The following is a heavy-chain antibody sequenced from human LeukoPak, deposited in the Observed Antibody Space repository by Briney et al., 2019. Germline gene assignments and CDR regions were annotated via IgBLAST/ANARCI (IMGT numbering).Heavy chain of an antibody. J-gene: IGHJ6*04. CDR1: GFTFSNAW. CDR2: IKSKTDGGKT. V-gene: IGHV3-15*01. CDR3: TTDTLGYCSSTSCYGSYYYYYYGMDV. D-gene: IGHD2-2*01. Sequence: GGSLRLSCAASGFTFSNAWMSWVRQAPGKGLEWVGRIKSKTDGGKTDYAAPVKGRFTISRDDSKNTLYLQMNSLKNEDTAVYYCTTDTLGYCSSTSCYGSYYYYYYGMDVWGKGTTVTVSS.